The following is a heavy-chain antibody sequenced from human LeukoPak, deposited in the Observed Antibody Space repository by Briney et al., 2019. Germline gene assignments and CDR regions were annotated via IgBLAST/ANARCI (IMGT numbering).Heavy chain of an antibody. V-gene: IGHV3-7*01. CDR2: VNPAGSET. D-gene: IGHD2-15*01. CDR1: GFSFSAYW. Sequence: GGSLRLSCAASGFSFSAYWMTWVRKAPGTGLEWVANVNPAGSETYYVDPVKGRFSISRDNAKNLVYLQMSSLRAEDTAVYHCARFGYVAAVDVWGQGTPVTVSS. J-gene: IGHJ4*02. CDR3: ARFGYVAAVDV.